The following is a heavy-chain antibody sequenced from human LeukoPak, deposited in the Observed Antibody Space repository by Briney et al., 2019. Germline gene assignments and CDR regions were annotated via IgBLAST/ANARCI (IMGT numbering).Heavy chain of an antibody. CDR3: ARVTTGGYYNC. V-gene: IGHV4-61*02. D-gene: IGHD3-22*01. J-gene: IGHJ4*02. CDR1: GGSISSGTYY. Sequence: SETLSLTCTVSGGSISSGTYYWTWIRQPAGKGLEWIGRIYTTGSTDYNPSLKSRVTMSTDTSKNQFSLKLSSVTAADTAVYYCARVTTGGYYNCWGQGTLVTVSS. CDR2: IYTTGST.